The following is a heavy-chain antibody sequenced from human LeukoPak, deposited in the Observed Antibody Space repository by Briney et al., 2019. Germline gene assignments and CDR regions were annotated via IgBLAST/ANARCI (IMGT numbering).Heavy chain of an antibody. D-gene: IGHD2-8*01. CDR1: GGSISSYY. CDR2: MQYTGST. CDR3: ARVRRFNGPYNVYFDY. J-gene: IGHJ4*02. Sequence: SETLSLTCTVSGGSISSYYWSWIRQPPGRGLEWIGYMQYTGSTNYNPSLKSRVTISLDSSNSQLSLKLKSVTAADTAVYFCARVRRFNGPYNVYFDYWGQGTLVTVSS. V-gene: IGHV4-59*01.